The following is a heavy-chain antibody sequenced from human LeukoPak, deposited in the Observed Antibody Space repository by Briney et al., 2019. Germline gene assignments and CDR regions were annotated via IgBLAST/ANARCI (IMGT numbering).Heavy chain of an antibody. Sequence: PGGSLRLSCAASGFTFSNAWMSWVRQAPGKGLEWVGRIKSKTDGGTTDYAAPVKGRVTISRDDSKNTLYLQMNSLKTEDTAVYYCTTASLLWFGELFPDAFDIWGQGTMVTVSS. CDR1: GFTFSNAW. V-gene: IGHV3-15*01. CDR2: IKSKTDGGTT. J-gene: IGHJ3*02. D-gene: IGHD3-10*01. CDR3: TTASLLWFGELFPDAFDI.